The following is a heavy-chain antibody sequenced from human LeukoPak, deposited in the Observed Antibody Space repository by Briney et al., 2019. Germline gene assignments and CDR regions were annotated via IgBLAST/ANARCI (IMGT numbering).Heavy chain of an antibody. CDR2: IIPILGIA. V-gene: IGHV1-69*04. CDR3: ARDGYSSSPRLDY. J-gene: IGHJ4*02. D-gene: IGHD6-13*01. CDR1: GGTFSSYA. Sequence: ASVKVSCKASGGTFSSYAISWVRQAPGQGLEWMGRIIPILGIANYAQKFQGRVTITADKSTSTAYMELSSLRSEDTAVYYCARDGYSSSPRLDYWGQGTLVTVSS.